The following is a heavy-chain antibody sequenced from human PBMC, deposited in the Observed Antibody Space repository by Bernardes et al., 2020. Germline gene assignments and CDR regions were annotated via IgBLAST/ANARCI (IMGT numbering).Heavy chain of an antibody. CDR2: IYYSGST. J-gene: IGHJ6*02. Sequence: TLSLTCTVSGGSISSYYWSWIRQPPGKGLEWIGYIYYSGSTNYNPSLKSRVTISVDTSKNQFSLKLSSVTAADTAVYYCARDRLLRGAYYYYGMDVWGQGTTVTVSS. D-gene: IGHD3-10*01. V-gene: IGHV4-59*01. CDR1: GGSISSYY. CDR3: ARDRLLRGAYYYYGMDV.